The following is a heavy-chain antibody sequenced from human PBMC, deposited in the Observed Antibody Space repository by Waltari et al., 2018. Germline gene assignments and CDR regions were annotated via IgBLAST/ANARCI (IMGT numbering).Heavy chain of an antibody. D-gene: IGHD4-17*01. Sequence: QVQLQESGPGLVKPSQTLSLTCTVSGGSISSGSYYWSWIRQPAGKGLEWIGRIYTSGDTNYNPSRKRRVTISVETSKNQFSLKLSSVTAADTAVYYCAGQEGYYGDYAGYFDYWGQGTLVTVSS. CDR1: GGSISSGSYY. V-gene: IGHV4-61*02. CDR3: AGQEGYYGDYAGYFDY. CDR2: IYTSGDT. J-gene: IGHJ4*02.